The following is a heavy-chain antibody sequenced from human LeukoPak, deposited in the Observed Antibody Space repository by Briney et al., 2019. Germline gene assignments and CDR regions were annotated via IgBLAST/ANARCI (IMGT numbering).Heavy chain of an antibody. CDR2: ISSSGSTI. V-gene: IGHV3-48*04. Sequence: GGSLRLSCAASGFTFSSYGMHWVRQAPGKGLEWVSYISSSGSTIYYADSVKGRFTISRDNAKNSLYLQMNSLRAEDTAVYYCALLTDFFDYWGQGTLVTVSS. CDR1: GFTFSSYG. D-gene: IGHD3-9*01. J-gene: IGHJ4*02. CDR3: ALLTDFFDY.